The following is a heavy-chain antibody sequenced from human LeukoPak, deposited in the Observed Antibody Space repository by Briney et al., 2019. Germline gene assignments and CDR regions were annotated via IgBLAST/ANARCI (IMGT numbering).Heavy chain of an antibody. V-gene: IGHV5-51*01. CDR2: TGFSDT. J-gene: IGHJ4*02. CDR1: GYRFSNHW. CDR3: ARLLGTGTPFDY. Sequence: GESLKISCHGSGYRFSNHWIGWVRQMPGKGLEWMGVTGFSDTRYNPSFRGQVTISADKSINTAYLQWSSLKASDTAIYYCARLLGTGTPFDYWGQGTLVTVSS. D-gene: IGHD3-16*01.